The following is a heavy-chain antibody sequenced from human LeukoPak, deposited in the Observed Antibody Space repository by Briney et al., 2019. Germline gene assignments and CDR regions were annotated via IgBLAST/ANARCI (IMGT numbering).Heavy chain of an antibody. J-gene: IGHJ4*02. CDR1: GGSISSSSYY. CDR2: IYYSGST. Sequence: SETLSLTCTVPGGSISSSSYYWGWIRQPPGKGLEWIGSIYYSGSTYYNPSLKSRVTISVDTSKNQFSLKLSSVTAADTAVYYCARQSTDLVTIFGVVIIGDFDYWGQGTLVTVSS. CDR3: ARQSTDLVTIFGVVIIGDFDY. D-gene: IGHD3-3*01. V-gene: IGHV4-39*01.